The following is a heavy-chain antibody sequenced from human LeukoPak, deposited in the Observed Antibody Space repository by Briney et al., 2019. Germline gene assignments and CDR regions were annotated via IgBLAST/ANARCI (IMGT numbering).Heavy chain of an antibody. CDR2: IWYDGSNK. J-gene: IGHJ3*02. CDR3: ARDRLITMIVALEDDGFDT. D-gene: IGHD3-22*01. CDR1: GFTFSSYG. V-gene: IGHV3-33*01. Sequence: PGGSLRLSCAASGFTFSSYGMHWVRQAPGKGLEWVAVIWYDGSNKYYADSVKGRFTISRDNSKNTLYLQMNSLRAEDTAVYYCARDRLITMIVALEDDGFDTWGQGTMVTVSS.